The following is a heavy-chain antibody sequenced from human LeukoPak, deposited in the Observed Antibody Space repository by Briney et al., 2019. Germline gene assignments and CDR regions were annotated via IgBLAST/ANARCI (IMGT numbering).Heavy chain of an antibody. CDR2: INHSGST. V-gene: IGHV4-34*01. J-gene: IGHJ3*02. CDR3: ARHVRFWYSSSWSPRDAFDI. D-gene: IGHD6-13*01. Sequence: SETLSLTCAVYGGSFSGYYWSWIRQPPGKGLEWIGEINHSGSTNYNPSLKSRVTISVDTSKNQFSLKLSSVTAADTAVYYCARHVRFWYSSSWSPRDAFDIWGQGTMVTVSS. CDR1: GGSFSGYY.